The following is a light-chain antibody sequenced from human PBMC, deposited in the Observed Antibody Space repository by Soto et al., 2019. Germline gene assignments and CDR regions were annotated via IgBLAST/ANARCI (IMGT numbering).Light chain of an antibody. V-gene: IGKV3-15*01. J-gene: IGKJ1*01. CDR3: QQYTNWPPVT. CDR1: QSVSSN. CDR2: GAS. Sequence: EIVMTQSPATLSVSPGERATLSCRASQSVSSNLAWYQQKPGQAPRLLIYGASTRATGIPARFSGSGSGTEFTLTISSLQSEDFEVYYCQQYTNWPPVTFGQGTKVEIK.